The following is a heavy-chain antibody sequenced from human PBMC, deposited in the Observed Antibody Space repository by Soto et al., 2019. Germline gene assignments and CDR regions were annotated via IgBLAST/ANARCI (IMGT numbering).Heavy chain of an antibody. CDR2: IYHSGST. V-gene: IGHV4-30-2*01. D-gene: IGHD3-22*01. CDR3: ARDSGSGYPNGGFDP. J-gene: IGHJ5*02. Sequence: QLQLQESDSGLVRSSQTLSLTCAVSGGSIGSGDHSWNWIRQPPGKGLEWIGYIYHSGSTYYNPSLQSRVTMSVDRSKNQFSLNLFSVTAADTAVYYCARDSGSGYPNGGFDPWGQGTLVTVSS. CDR1: GGSIGSGDHS.